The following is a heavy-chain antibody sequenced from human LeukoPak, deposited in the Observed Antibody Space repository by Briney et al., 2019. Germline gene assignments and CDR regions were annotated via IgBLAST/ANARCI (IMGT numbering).Heavy chain of an antibody. Sequence: GGSLRLSCAASGFTFSSYAMHWVRQAPGKGLEWVAVISYDGSNKYYADSVKGRFTISRDSSKNTLYLQMNSLRAEDTAVYYCARVGGSGSYPNWYFDLWGRGTLVTVSS. CDR3: ARVGGSGSYPNWYFDL. J-gene: IGHJ2*01. CDR2: ISYDGSNK. CDR1: GFTFSSYA. V-gene: IGHV3-30*04. D-gene: IGHD3-10*01.